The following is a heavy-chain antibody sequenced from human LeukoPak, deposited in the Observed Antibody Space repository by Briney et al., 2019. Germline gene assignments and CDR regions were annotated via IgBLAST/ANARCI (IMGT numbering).Heavy chain of an antibody. CDR1: GYTFTGYY. CDR2: INPGSAAT. J-gene: IGHJ4*03. Sequence: GASVKVSCKASGYTFTGYYIHWVRQAPGQGLEWMGWINPGSAATEYAQKFQGRVTMSRDTSIRTVYMELSGLTSDDTAVYYCARDPEYSSLYADYWGQGTLVTVSS. D-gene: IGHD3-22*01. V-gene: IGHV1-2*02. CDR3: ARDPEYSSLYADY.